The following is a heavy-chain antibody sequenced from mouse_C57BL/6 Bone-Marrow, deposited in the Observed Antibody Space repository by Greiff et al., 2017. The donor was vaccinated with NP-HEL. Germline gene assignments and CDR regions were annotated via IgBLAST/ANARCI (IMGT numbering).Heavy chain of an antibody. CDR3: ARENGDYYGSGG. CDR1: GYTFTSYW. D-gene: IGHD1-1*01. J-gene: IGHJ2*01. V-gene: IGHV1-55*01. CDR2: IYPGSGST. Sequence: QVQLQQSGAELVKPGASVKMSCKASGYTFTSYWITWVKQRPGQGLEWIGGIYPGSGSTNYNEKFKSKATLTADTSSSTAYMQLSSLTSEDSAVYYCARENGDYYGSGGGGQGTTLTVSS.